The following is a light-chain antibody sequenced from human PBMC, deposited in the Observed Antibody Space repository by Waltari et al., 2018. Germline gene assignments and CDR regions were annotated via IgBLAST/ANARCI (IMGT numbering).Light chain of an antibody. CDR2: VNN. CDR1: SSNIGAGFD. CDR3: QSYDISLSAYV. J-gene: IGLJ3*02. Sequence: QSVLTQPPSLSGAPGQRVTISCAGNSSNIGAGFDVHWYQQFPGSAPRLLISVNNNRPSGVPARFSAAKSGTSASLAVSGLQAQDEADYYCQSYDISLSAYVFGGGTKLTVL. V-gene: IGLV1-40*01.